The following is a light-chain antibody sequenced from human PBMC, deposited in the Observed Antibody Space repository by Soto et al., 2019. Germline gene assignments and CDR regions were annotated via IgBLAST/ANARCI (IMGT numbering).Light chain of an antibody. CDR2: KVS. J-gene: IGKJ1*01. Sequence: DVVMTQSPLSLPVTLGQPASISCKSSQSLVYSDGNTYLNWFQQRPGQSPRRLIYKVSNRDSGATDSFRGVVSGADFSKNSSRGGAEDGGVYYGMEGTHYPRWTVGQGTKVEIK. CDR3: MEGTHYPRWT. CDR1: QSLVYSDGNTY. V-gene: IGKV2-30*01.